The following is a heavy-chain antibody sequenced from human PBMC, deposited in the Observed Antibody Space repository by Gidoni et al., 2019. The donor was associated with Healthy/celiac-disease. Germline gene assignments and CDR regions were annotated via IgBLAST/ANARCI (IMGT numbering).Heavy chain of an antibody. J-gene: IGHJ3*02. V-gene: IGHV4-34*01. Sequence: QVQLQQWGAGLLKPSETLSLTCAVYGGSFIGYYWSWIRQPPGKGLEWIGEINHSGSTNYNPSLKSRVTISVDTSKNQFSLKLSSVTAADTAVYYCARGGSGTTVTRRAFDIWGQGTMVTVSS. CDR3: ARGGSGTTVTRRAFDI. CDR2: INHSGST. D-gene: IGHD4-17*01. CDR1: GGSFIGYY.